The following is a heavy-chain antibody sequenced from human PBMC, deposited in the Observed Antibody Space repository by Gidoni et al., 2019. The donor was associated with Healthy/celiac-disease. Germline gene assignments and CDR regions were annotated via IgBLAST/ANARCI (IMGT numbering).Heavy chain of an antibody. CDR2: ISGSGGST. D-gene: IGHD3-10*01. CDR3: AKGSVGTFTMVL. CDR1: GFTFSSDA. Sequence: TASGFTFSSDAMSWVRQAPGKGLEWVSAISGSGGSTYYADSVKGRFTISRDNSKNTLYLQMNSLRAEDTAVYYCAKGSVGTFTMVLWGQGTLVTVSS. J-gene: IGHJ4*02. V-gene: IGHV3-23*01.